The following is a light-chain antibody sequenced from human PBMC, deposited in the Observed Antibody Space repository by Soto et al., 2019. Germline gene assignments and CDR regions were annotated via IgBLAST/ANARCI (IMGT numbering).Light chain of an antibody. J-gene: IGKJ1*01. V-gene: IGKV3-20*01. Sequence: NVLAQSPGTLSLFPGGRATPSCRALQSVTSNYLAWYQQRPGQAPRLLIYAASNRATGIPDRFSGSGSGTDFTLTISRLEPEDLAVYYCHQYASSPLTFGQGAKVDIK. CDR1: QSVTSNY. CDR3: HQYASSPLT. CDR2: AAS.